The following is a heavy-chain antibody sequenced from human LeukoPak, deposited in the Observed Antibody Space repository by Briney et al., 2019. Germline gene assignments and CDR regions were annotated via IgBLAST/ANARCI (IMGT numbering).Heavy chain of an antibody. CDR2: IKQDGSRK. CDR1: GFTFSSYW. J-gene: IGHJ6*03. V-gene: IGHV3-7*01. Sequence: PGGSLRLSCAASGFTFSSYWMSWVRQAPGKGLEWVANIKQDGSRKYYVDSVKGRFTISRDNAKNSLYLQMNSLRAEDTAVYYCARASFAYCDFWSGYRYMDVWGKGTTVTVSS. D-gene: IGHD3-3*01. CDR3: ARASFAYCDFWSGYRYMDV.